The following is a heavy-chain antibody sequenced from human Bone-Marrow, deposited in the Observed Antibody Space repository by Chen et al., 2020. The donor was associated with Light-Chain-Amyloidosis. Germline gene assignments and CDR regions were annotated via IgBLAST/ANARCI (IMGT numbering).Heavy chain of an antibody. J-gene: IGHJ4*02. CDR2: IYPAVYDA. Sequence: EVPLALSGPEVTKPGASLKISCKGSGYTFPNYWIGWVSQMPGKGLEWMGVIYPAVYDARNRPSFESQVTISADKSITTAYLQWRSLKASDTAMYYCARRRDGYNFDYWGQGTLVTVSS. D-gene: IGHD5-12*01. CDR3: ARRRDGYNFDY. V-gene: IGHV5-51*01. CDR1: GYTFPNYW.